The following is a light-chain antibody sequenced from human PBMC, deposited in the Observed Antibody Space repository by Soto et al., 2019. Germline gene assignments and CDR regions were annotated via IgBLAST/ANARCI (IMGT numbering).Light chain of an antibody. V-gene: IGKV2-28*01. CDR1: QSLLHSNGYNY. Sequence: DIVMTQSPLSLPVTPGEPASISCRSSQSLLHSNGYNYLDWYLQKPGQSPQLLIYLGSNRASGVTDRFSGSGSGTDFTLKISRVEAEDVGVYYCMQALQTPRRTFGQGTKVEIK. CDR2: LGS. J-gene: IGKJ1*01. CDR3: MQALQTPRRT.